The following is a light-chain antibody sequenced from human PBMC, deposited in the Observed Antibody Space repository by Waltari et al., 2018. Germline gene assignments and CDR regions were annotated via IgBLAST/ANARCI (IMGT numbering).Light chain of an antibody. V-gene: IGLV2-14*03. CDR2: DVN. CDR1: NRDIGLYDY. CDR3: SSYTATDTYV. Sequence: SALTQPASMSGYPGQSIPISCTGTNRDIGLYDYVSWYQQPPGKAPKLIISDVNKRPSGVPARFSGSISGYAASLTISGLQAEDEADYYCSSYTATDTYVFGSGTSVIV. J-gene: IGLJ1*01.